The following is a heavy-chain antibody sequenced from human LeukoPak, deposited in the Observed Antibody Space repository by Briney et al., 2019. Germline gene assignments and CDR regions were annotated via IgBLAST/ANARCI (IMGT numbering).Heavy chain of an antibody. CDR3: ARDIPHAYGDFDY. J-gene: IGHJ4*02. CDR1: GFTFSIYW. D-gene: IGHD4-17*01. CDR2: INQDGREK. Sequence: GGSLRLSCAASGFTFSIYWMSWVRQAPGKGLEWVANINQDGREKYYVDSVKGRFTISRDNAKNSLYLQINSLRAEDTAVYYCARDIPHAYGDFDYWGQGTLVTVSS. V-gene: IGHV3-7*01.